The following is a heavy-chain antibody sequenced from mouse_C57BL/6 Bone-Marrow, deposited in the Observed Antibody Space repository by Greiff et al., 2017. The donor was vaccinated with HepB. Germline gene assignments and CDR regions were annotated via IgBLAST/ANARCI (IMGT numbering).Heavy chain of an antibody. V-gene: IGHV6-6*01. Sequence: EVKLMESGGGLVQPGGSMKLSCAASGFTFSDAWMDWVRQSPEKGLEWVAEIRNKANNHATYYAESVKGRFTISRDDSKSSVYLQMNSLRAEDTGIYYCTVYYSNLYAMDYWGQGTSVTVSS. D-gene: IGHD2-5*01. CDR3: TVYYSNLYAMDY. CDR2: IRNKANNHAT. J-gene: IGHJ4*01. CDR1: GFTFSDAW.